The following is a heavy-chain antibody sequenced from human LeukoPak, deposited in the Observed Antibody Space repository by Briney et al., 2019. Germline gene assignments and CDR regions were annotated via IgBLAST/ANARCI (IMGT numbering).Heavy chain of an antibody. V-gene: IGHV4-39*01. J-gene: IGHJ5*02. CDR2: FYYTGDT. D-gene: IGHD6-19*01. CDR1: GGSITTSSFY. CDR3: VRAVGAVAGPGDWFDP. Sequence: SETLSLTCNVSGGSITTSSFYWGWIRQTPGKGLEWIGTFYYTGDTYYNRSLKSRATIAVDTSKDQFFLALSSVTAADTAVYYCVRAVGAVAGPGDWFDPWGPGTLVTVSS.